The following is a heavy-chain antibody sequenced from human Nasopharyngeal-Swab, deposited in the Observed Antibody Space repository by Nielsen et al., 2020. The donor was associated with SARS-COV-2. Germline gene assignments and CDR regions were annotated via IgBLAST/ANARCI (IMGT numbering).Heavy chain of an antibody. CDR3: ARGGYDFWSGYAGMDV. CDR1: GGSISSYY. Sequence: SETLSLTCTVSGGSISSYYWGWIRQPPGKGLEWIGYIYYSGSTNYNPSLKSRVTISVDTSKNQFSLKLSSVTAADTAVYYCARGGYDFWSGYAGMDVWGQGTTVTVSS. CDR2: IYYSGST. J-gene: IGHJ6*02. V-gene: IGHV4-59*12. D-gene: IGHD3-3*01.